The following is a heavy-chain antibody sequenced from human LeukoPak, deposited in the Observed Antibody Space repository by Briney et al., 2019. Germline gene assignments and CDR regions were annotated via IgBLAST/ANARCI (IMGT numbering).Heavy chain of an antibody. CDR1: GFTFSSYS. V-gene: IGHV3-21*01. CDR3: AREVAAAGSVDY. CDR2: ISSSSSYI. D-gene: IGHD6-13*01. J-gene: IGHJ4*02. Sequence: GESLRLSCAASGFTFSSYSMNWVRQAPGKGLEWVSSISSSSSYIYYADSVKGRFTISRDNAKNSLYLQMNSLRAEDTAVYYCAREVAAAGSVDYWGQGTLVTVSS.